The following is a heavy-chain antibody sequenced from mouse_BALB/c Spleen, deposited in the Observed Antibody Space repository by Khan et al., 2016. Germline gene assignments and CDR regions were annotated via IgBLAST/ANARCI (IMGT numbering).Heavy chain of an antibody. J-gene: IGHJ4*01. CDR3: AKANWDGIYYYAMDY. CDR1: GFSLTSYG. D-gene: IGHD4-1*01. V-gene: IGHV2-5*01. CDR2: IWRGGST. Sequence: VELVESGPRLVQPSQSLSITCTVSGFSLTSYGVHWVRQSPGKGLEWLGVIWRGGSTDYNAAFMSRLSITKDNSKSQVFFKMNSLQADDTAIYXLAKANWDGIYYYAMDYWGQGTSVTVSS.